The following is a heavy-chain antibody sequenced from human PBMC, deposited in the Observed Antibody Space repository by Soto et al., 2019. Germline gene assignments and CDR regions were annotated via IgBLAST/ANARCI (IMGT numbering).Heavy chain of an antibody. CDR3: ARDAITGTVANFDY. V-gene: IGHV1-18*01. Sequence: ASVNVSCKASGYTFTSYGISLVRQALGQGLEWMGWISAYNGNTNYAQKLQGRVTMTTDTSTSTAYMELRSLRSDDTAVYYCARDAITGTVANFDYWGQGTLVTVSS. D-gene: IGHD1-7*01. CDR1: GYTFTSYG. CDR2: ISAYNGNT. J-gene: IGHJ4*02.